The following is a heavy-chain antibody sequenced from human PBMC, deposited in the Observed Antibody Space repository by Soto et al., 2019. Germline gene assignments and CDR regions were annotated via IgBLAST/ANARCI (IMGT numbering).Heavy chain of an antibody. CDR2: IYYSGST. V-gene: IGHV4-30-4*01. J-gene: IGHJ4*02. CDR1: GGSISSVGYY. CDR3: ARDGGGYYDSSRGFDY. Sequence: PSETLSLTCTVAGGSISSVGYYCSWIREPPGKGLEWIGYIYYSGSTYYNPSLKSRVTISVDTSKNQFSLKLSSVTAADTAVYYCARDGGGYYDSSRGFDYWGQGTLVTVSS. D-gene: IGHD3-22*01.